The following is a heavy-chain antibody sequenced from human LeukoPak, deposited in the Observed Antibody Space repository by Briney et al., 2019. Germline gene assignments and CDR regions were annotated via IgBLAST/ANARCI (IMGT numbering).Heavy chain of an antibody. Sequence: SQTVSLTCAISGDSVSSKSAAWNGIRQSPSRGLEWLGRTYYRSKWNSDYAVSVKSRITINPDTSKNQVSLQLKSVTPEDTAVYYCTRSRADLDHCGQGTLVIVSS. CDR1: GDSVSSKSAA. CDR3: TRSRADLDH. D-gene: IGHD3/OR15-3a*01. CDR2: TYYRSKWNS. J-gene: IGHJ4*02. V-gene: IGHV6-1*01.